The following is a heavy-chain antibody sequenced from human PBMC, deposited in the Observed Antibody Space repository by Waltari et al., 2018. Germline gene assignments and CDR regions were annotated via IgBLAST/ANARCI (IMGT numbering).Heavy chain of an antibody. CDR3: AGGIVVVVAATNGMDV. CDR2: IYHSGST. V-gene: IGHV4-38-2*01. D-gene: IGHD2-15*01. J-gene: IGHJ6*02. CDR1: GYSISSGYY. Sequence: QVQLQESGPGLVKPSETLSLTCAVSGYSISSGYYWGWIQQHPGKGLEWIGSIYHSGSTYYNPSLKSRVTISVDTSKNQFSLKLSSVTAADTAVYYCAGGIVVVVAATNGMDVWGQGTTVTVSS.